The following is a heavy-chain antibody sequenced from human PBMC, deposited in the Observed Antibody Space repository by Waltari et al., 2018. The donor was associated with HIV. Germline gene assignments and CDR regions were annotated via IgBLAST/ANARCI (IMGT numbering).Heavy chain of an antibody. Sequence: QVQLQQWGAGLLKPSETLSLTCAVYGGSFSGYYWSWIRQPPGKGLGWIGEINHSGSTNYNPSLKSRVTISVDTSKNQFSLKLSSVTAADTAVYYCARGQDYDFWSGYYYDYWGQETLVTVSS. CDR2: INHSGST. V-gene: IGHV4-34*01. D-gene: IGHD3-3*01. J-gene: IGHJ4*02. CDR3: ARGQDYDFWSGYYYDY. CDR1: GGSFSGYY.